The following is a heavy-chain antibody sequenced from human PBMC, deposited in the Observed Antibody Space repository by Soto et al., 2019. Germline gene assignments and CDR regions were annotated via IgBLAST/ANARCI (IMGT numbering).Heavy chain of an antibody. Sequence: QITLKESGPTLVKPTQTLTLTCTFSGFSLSTSRVGVGWIRQPPGKALEWLAVIYWDDAKTYRPSLKSRLTITKDTSKNQVALTMTNMDPVDTATYYCAHAYGGRFLYWGQGTLVTVSS. D-gene: IGHD1-26*01. V-gene: IGHV2-5*02. J-gene: IGHJ4*02. CDR2: IYWDDAK. CDR1: GFSLSTSRVG. CDR3: AHAYGGRFLY.